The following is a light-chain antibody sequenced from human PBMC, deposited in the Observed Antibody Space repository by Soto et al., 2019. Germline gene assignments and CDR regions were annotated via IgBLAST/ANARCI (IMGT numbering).Light chain of an antibody. V-gene: IGKV1-5*03. CDR3: QQYKSYWT. Sequence: DIQMTQSPSSLSASLGGRVTITFRASQNINSWLAWYQQKPGKAPNLLIYKASSLENGVPSRFSGSGSGTEFTLTISSLQPDDFATYYCQQYKSYWTFGQGTKVDIK. CDR1: QNINSW. J-gene: IGKJ1*01. CDR2: KAS.